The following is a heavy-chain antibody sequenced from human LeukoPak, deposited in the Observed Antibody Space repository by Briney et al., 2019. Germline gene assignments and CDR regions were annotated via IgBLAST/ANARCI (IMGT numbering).Heavy chain of an antibody. CDR1: GGSISSYY. CDR3: ARDRYYYDSSGFTYMDV. Sequence: SETLSLTCTVSGGSISSYYWSWIRQPPGKGLEWIGYIYYSGSTNYNPSLKSRVTISVDTSKNQFSLKLSSVTAADTAVYYCARDRYYYDSSGFTYMDVWGKGTTVTISS. V-gene: IGHV4-59*01. J-gene: IGHJ6*03. CDR2: IYYSGST. D-gene: IGHD3-22*01.